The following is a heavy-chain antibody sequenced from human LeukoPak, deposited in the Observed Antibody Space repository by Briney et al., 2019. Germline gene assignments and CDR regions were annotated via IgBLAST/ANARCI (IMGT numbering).Heavy chain of an antibody. Sequence: SETLSLTCAVSGGSFSGYYWSWIRQPPGKGLEWIGEINHSGSTNYNPSLKSRVTISVDTSKNQFSLKLSSVTAADTAVYYCARDGLPSKYCSSTSCFLGAFDIWGQGTMVTVSS. J-gene: IGHJ3*02. CDR3: ARDGLPSKYCSSTSCFLGAFDI. D-gene: IGHD2-2*01. CDR2: INHSGST. CDR1: GGSFSGYY. V-gene: IGHV4-34*01.